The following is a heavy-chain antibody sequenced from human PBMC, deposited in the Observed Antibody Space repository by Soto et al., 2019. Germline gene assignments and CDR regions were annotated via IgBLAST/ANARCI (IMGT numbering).Heavy chain of an antibody. D-gene: IGHD5-12*01. CDR3: AKDLRAGSGYDFDY. V-gene: IGHV3-23*01. CDR1: GFTFTSYS. CDR2: VNPGGYST. Sequence: EVQLLQSGGGLVQPGGSLRLSCAASGFTFTSYSMTWVRQTPGKGLEWVAAVNPGGYSTYNADSVKGRFTSSRDNSNKTLYLQMNSLRAEDTAVYYCAKDLRAGSGYDFDYRDQGTLVTVSS. J-gene: IGHJ4*02.